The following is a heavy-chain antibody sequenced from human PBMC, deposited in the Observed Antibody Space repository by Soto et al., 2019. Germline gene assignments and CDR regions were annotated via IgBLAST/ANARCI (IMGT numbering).Heavy chain of an antibody. CDR3: ARRSPMVRNAFGI. J-gene: IGHJ3*02. CDR2: IIPIFGTA. CDR1: GGTFSSYA. Sequence: SVKVSCKASGGTFSSYAISWVRQAPGQGLEWMGGIIPIFGTANYAQKSQGRVTITADESTSTAYMELSSLRSEDTAVYYCARRSPMVRNAFGIWGQGTMVTVSS. V-gene: IGHV1-69*13. D-gene: IGHD5-18*01.